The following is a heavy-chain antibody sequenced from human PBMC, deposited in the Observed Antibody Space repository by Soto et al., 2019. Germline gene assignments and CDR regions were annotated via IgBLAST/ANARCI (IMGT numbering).Heavy chain of an antibody. V-gene: IGHV3-23*01. CDR2: ISGSGGST. Sequence: GGSLRLSCAASGFTFSSYARSWVRQAPGKGLEWVSAISGSGGSTYYADSVKGRFTISRDNSKNTLYLQMNSLRAEDTAVYYCAKLGRGLDSFDGMDVWGQGTTVTVSS. CDR3: AKLGRGLDSFDGMDV. J-gene: IGHJ6*02. CDR1: GFTFSSYA. D-gene: IGHD4-17*01.